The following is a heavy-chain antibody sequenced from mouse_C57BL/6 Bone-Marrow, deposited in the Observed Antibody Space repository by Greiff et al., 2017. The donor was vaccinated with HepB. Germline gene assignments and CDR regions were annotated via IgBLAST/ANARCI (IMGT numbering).Heavy chain of an antibody. CDR1: GYTFTDYY. J-gene: IGHJ4*01. Sequence: EVQLQQSGPELVKPGASVKISCKASGYTFTDYYMNWVKQSHGKSLEWIGDINPNNGGTSYNQKFKGKATLTVDKSSSTAYMELRSLTSEDSAVYYCARMGGDSSGYDYAMDYWGQGTSVTVSS. CDR2: INPNNGGT. CDR3: ARMGGDSSGYDYAMDY. D-gene: IGHD3-2*02. V-gene: IGHV1-26*01.